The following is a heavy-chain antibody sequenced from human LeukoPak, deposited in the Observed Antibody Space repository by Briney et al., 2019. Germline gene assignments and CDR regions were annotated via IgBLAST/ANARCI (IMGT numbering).Heavy chain of an antibody. V-gene: IGHV1-18*01. CDR1: GYTFTSYG. D-gene: IGHD2-2*01. CDR3: ARAVVPAALKPHCYYYYMDV. Sequence: ASVKVSCKASGYTFTSYGISWVRQAPGQGLEWMGWISAYSGNTNYAQKLQGRVTMTTDTSTSTAYMELSRLRSDDTAVYYCARAVVPAALKPHCYYYYMDVWGKGTTVTVSS. CDR2: ISAYSGNT. J-gene: IGHJ6*03.